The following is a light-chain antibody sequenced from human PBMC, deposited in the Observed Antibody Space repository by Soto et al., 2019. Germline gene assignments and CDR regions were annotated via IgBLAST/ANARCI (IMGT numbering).Light chain of an antibody. V-gene: IGKV3D-20*01. CDR2: DAS. Sequence: EIVLTQSPATLSLSPGEAATLSCGASYRVSSSYLAWYQQKPGLAPRLLIYDASSRATGIPDRFSGSGSGTDLTLTISRLEPEDFAVYYCQQYGSSPLTFGQGTRLEIK. J-gene: IGKJ5*01. CDR3: QQYGSSPLT. CDR1: YRVSSSY.